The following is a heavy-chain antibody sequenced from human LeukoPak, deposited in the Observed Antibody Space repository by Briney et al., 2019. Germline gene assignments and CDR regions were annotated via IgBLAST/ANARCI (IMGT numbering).Heavy chain of an antibody. CDR1: GFTFGDYA. J-gene: IGHJ4*02. V-gene: IGHV3-49*03. CDR3: TSNHDSSGYTPDY. D-gene: IGHD3-22*01. Sequence: PGGSLRLSCIASGFTFGDYAMSWFRQAPGKGLEWVGFIRSKAYGGTTEYAASVKGRITISRDDSKSIAYLQMNSLKTEDTAVYYCTSNHDSSGYTPDYWGQGTLVTVSS. CDR2: IRSKAYGGTT.